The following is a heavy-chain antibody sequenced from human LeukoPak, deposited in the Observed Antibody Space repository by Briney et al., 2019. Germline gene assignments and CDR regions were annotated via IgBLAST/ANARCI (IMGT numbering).Heavy chain of an antibody. CDR3: AKDPSATGY. CDR1: GFTFSDYG. Sequence: GRSLRLSCAVSGFTFSDYGMHWVRQAPGKGLEWVAFIRYDGSNKYYADSVKGRFTISRDNSKNTLYLQMNSLRAEDTAVYYCAKDPSATGYWGQGTLVTVSS. D-gene: IGHD5-12*01. J-gene: IGHJ4*02. CDR2: IRYDGSNK. V-gene: IGHV3-30*02.